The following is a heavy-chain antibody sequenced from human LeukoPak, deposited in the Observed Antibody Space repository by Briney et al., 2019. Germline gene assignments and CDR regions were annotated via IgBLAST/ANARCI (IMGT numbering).Heavy chain of an antibody. J-gene: IGHJ3*02. D-gene: IGHD1-26*01. V-gene: IGHV1-69*02. CDR1: GGTFSSYT. CDR2: IIPILGIA. CDR3: ARRYSGSYYGDAFDI. Sequence: SVKVSCKASGGTFSSYTISWVRQAPGRGLEWMGRIIPILGIAKYAQKFQGRVTLTADKSTSTAYMELSSLRSEDTAVYYCARRYSGSYYGDAFDIWGQGTMVTVSS.